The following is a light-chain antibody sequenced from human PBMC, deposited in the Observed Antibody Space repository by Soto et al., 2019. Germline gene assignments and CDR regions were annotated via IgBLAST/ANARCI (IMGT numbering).Light chain of an antibody. CDR1: QSISSN. J-gene: IGKJ2*01. V-gene: IGKV3-15*01. CDR2: DAS. CDR3: QQYNKLPYT. Sequence: EIVTTQSPATLSVSPGERATLSCRASQSISSNLAWYQQKLGQAPRLLMYDASTRATGIPARFSGSGSGTEFILTISSLQSEDFAVYYCQQYNKLPYTFGQGTRLEIK.